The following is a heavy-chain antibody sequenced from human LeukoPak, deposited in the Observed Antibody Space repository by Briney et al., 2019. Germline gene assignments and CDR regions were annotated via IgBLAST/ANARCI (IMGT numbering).Heavy chain of an antibody. CDR2: ISAYNGDT. V-gene: IGHV1-18*01. CDR3: ASSYGDYNPRDAFDI. Sequence: GASVKVSCKPSGYTFTHYGISWVRQAPGQGLEWVGWISAYNGDTKYAQNFQDKVTMTTDTSTSTAYMELRSLTSDDTAVYYCASSYGDYNPRDAFDIWGQGTMVTVSS. D-gene: IGHD4-17*01. CDR1: GYTFTHYG. J-gene: IGHJ3*02.